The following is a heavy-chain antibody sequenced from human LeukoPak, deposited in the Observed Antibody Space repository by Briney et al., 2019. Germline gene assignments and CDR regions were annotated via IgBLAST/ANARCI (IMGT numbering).Heavy chain of an antibody. D-gene: IGHD3-3*01. CDR1: GFTFSSHA. CDR3: ASSITIFGVVQPFDY. V-gene: IGHV4-39*01. CDR2: IYYSGST. J-gene: IGHJ4*02. Sequence: GSLRLSCAASGFTFSSHAMSWVRQPPGKGLEWTGSIYYSGSTYYNPSLKSRVTISVDTSKNQFSLKLSSVTAADTAVYYCASSITIFGVVQPFDYWGQGTLVTVSS.